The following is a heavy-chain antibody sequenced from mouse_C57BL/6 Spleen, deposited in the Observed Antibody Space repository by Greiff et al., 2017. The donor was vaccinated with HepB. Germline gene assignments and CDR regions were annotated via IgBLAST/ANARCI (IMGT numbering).Heavy chain of an antibody. CDR2: IWSGGST. V-gene: IGHV2-2*01. CDR3: ASEPTVVATGYYAMDY. CDR1: GFSLTSYG. Sequence: QVHVKQSGPGLVQPSQSLSITCTVSGFSLTSYGVHWVRQSPGKGLEWLGVIWSGGSTDYNAAFISRLSISKDNSKSQVFFKMNSLQADDTAIYYCASEPTVVATGYYAMDYWGQGTSVTVSS. J-gene: IGHJ4*01. D-gene: IGHD1-1*01.